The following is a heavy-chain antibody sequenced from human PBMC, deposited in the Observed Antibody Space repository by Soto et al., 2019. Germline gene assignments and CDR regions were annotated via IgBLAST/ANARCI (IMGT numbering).Heavy chain of an antibody. CDR3: ARGVYDSNGYSYP. J-gene: IGHJ5*02. CDR2: ISSGGKRI. V-gene: IGHV3-11*04. CDR1: GFTFSDHY. D-gene: IGHD3-22*01. Sequence: CTASGFTFSDHYMGWIRQAPGKGLEWVSYISSGGKRIYYTDSVKGRFTISRDNPKNSLYLQMNSLRAEDTAVYYCARGVYDSNGYSYPWGQGTLVTVSS.